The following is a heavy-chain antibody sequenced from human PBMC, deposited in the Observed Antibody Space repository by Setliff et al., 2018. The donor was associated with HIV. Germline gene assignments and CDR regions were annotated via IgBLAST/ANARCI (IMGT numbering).Heavy chain of an antibody. V-gene: IGHV6-1*01. D-gene: IGHD3-22*01. CDR2: TYYRSKWYN. J-gene: IGHJ4*02. CDR1: GDSVSSNSAA. CDR3: ARDHGYYYDSSGYQPHFDS. Sequence: SQTLSLTCAISGDSVSSNSAAWNWIRQSPSRGLEWLGRTYYRSKWYNDYAVSVKSRININPDTSKNQFSLQLNSMTPEDTAVYYCARDHGYYYDSSGYQPHFDSWGQGTLVTVSS.